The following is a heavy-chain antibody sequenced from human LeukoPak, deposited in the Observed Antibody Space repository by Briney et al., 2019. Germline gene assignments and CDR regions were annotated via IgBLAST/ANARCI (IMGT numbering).Heavy chain of an antibody. CDR2: ISGSGGST. V-gene: IGHV3-23*01. D-gene: IGHD6-6*01. J-gene: IGHJ3*02. CDR3: AKGKYNRDAFDI. CDR1: GFTFSSYA. Sequence: PGGSLRLSCAASGFTFSSYAMSWVRQAPGKGLGWVSGISGSGGSTYYADSVKGRFTISRDNSKNTLYLQMNSLRAEDTAVFYCAKGKYNRDAFDIWGLGTMVTVSS.